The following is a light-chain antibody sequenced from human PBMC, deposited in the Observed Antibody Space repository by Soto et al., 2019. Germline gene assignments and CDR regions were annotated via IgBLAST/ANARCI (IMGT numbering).Light chain of an antibody. CDR1: SSDVGGYNY. CDR3: SSFAGSNNYV. J-gene: IGLJ1*01. CDR2: EVT. V-gene: IGLV2-8*01. Sequence: LAQPPSASGSPGQSVTISCTGTSSDVGGYNYVSWYQQHPGKAPKLMIYEVTKRPSGVPDRFSGSKSGNTASLTVSGLQAEDEADYYCSSFAGSNNYVFGTGTKVTVL.